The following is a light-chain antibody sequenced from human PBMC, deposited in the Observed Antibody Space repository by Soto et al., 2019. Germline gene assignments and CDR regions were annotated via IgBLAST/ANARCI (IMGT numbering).Light chain of an antibody. CDR3: PQSNSYPVP. Sequence: DIQMTQSPSTLSGSVGDRVTITCRASQTISSWLAWYQQKPGKAPKLLIYKASTLKSGVPSRFSGSGSGTEFTLTISSLQPDDFATYYCPQSNSYPVPSGQATKV. J-gene: IGKJ1*01. V-gene: IGKV1-5*03. CDR2: KAS. CDR1: QTISSW.